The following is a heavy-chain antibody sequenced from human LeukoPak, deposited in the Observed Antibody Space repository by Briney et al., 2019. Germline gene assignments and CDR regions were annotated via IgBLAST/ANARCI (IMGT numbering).Heavy chain of an antibody. J-gene: IGHJ4*02. CDR1: GYTFTGYY. D-gene: IGHD2-2*01. Sequence: EASVKVSCKASGYTFTGYYMHWVRQAPGQGLEWMGWINPNSGGTNYAQKFQGRVTMTRDTSISTAYMELSRLRSDDTAVYYCARGYCSSTSCSIDYWGQGTLVTVSS. CDR2: INPNSGGT. V-gene: IGHV1-2*02. CDR3: ARGYCSSTSCSIDY.